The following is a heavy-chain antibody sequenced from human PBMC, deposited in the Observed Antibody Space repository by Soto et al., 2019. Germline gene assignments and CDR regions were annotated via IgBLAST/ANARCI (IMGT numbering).Heavy chain of an antibody. CDR1: GGTFSSYA. CDR3: ASRFDSGSYRYFDY. V-gene: IGHV1-69*06. D-gene: IGHD1-26*01. CDR2: IIPIFGTA. J-gene: IGHJ4*02. Sequence: QVQLVQSGAEVKKPGSSVKVSCKASGGTFSSYAISWVRQAPGQGREWMGGIIPIFGTANYAQKFQGRVTITADKSTSTAYMELSSLRSEDTAVYYCASRFDSGSYRYFDYWGQGTLVTVSS.